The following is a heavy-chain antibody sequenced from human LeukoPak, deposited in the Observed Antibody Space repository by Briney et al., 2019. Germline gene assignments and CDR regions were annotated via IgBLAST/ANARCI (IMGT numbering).Heavy chain of an antibody. CDR1: GFTFSSYG. V-gene: IGHV3-30*18. Sequence: PGGSLRLSCAASGFTFSSYGMHWVRQAPGKGLEWVAVISYDGSNKYYADSVKGRFTISRDNSKNTLYLQMNSLRAEDTAVCYCAKEAVVGPAAISYYYYGMDVWGQGTTVTVSS. D-gene: IGHD2-2*02. CDR3: AKEAVVGPAAISYYYYGMDV. CDR2: ISYDGSNK. J-gene: IGHJ6*02.